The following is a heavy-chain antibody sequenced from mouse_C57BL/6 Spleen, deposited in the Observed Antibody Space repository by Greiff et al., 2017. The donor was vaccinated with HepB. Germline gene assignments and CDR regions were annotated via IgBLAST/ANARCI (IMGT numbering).Heavy chain of an antibody. CDR1: GFTFSSYG. V-gene: IGHV5-6*01. J-gene: IGHJ3*01. Sequence: EVNVVESGGDLVKPGGSLKLSCAASGFTFSSYGMSWVRQTPDKRLEWVATISSGGSYTYYPDSVKGRFTISRDNAKNTLYLQMSSLKSEDTAMYYCARQSTVVATRFAYWGQGTLVTVSA. CDR2: ISSGGSYT. D-gene: IGHD1-1*01. CDR3: ARQSTVVATRFAY.